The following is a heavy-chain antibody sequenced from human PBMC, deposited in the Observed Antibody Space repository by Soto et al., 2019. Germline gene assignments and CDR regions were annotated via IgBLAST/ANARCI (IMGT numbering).Heavy chain of an antibody. Sequence: GGSLRLSCAASGFTFNTYGMHWVRQAPGKGLEWVALILHDGSNEYYADSVKGRFTISRDNSRNTLYLQMNSLRGEDTAVYYCAKDAIMVSSSFNYFDFWGQGALVTVSS. CDR1: GFTFNTYG. CDR2: ILHDGSNE. J-gene: IGHJ4*02. CDR3: AKDAIMVSSSFNYFDF. V-gene: IGHV3-30*18. D-gene: IGHD6-13*01.